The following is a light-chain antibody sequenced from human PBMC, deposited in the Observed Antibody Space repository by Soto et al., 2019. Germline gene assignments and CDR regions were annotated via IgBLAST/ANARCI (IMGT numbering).Light chain of an antibody. CDR2: GAS. Sequence: IVLTQSPGTLSLSPGERATLSCRASQSVSSNYLAWYQQKTGQAPRLLIYGASSRATGIPDRFSGSGSGTDFTLTISRLEPEDFAMYYCQQYGSSPYTFGQGTKLEIK. V-gene: IGKV3-20*01. J-gene: IGKJ2*01. CDR1: QSVSSNY. CDR3: QQYGSSPYT.